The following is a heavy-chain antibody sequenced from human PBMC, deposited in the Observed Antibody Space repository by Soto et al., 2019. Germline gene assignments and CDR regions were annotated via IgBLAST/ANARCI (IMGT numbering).Heavy chain of an antibody. V-gene: IGHV4-59*01. J-gene: IGHJ3*02. CDR1: GGSISSYD. CDR3: ARDPKSGDSGYDLGAFDI. D-gene: IGHD5-12*01. Sequence: SESLSLTCTVSGGSISSYDGSWIRQPPGKGLEWIGYIYYSGSTNYNPSLKSRVTISVDTSKNQFSLKLSSVTAADTAVYYCARDPKSGDSGYDLGAFDIWGQGTMVTVSS. CDR2: IYYSGST.